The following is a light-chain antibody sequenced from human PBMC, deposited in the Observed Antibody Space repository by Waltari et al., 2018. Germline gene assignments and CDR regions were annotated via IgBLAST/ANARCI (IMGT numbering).Light chain of an antibody. Sequence: DIQTTMPPSILCASAGDPVTITCRASESISIWVAWFQQRPGKGPKLLIYKASSLEDGVPSRFSGSGSGTEFTLKIVNLQPEDFATYYCQHYQSYSRTFGQGTKV. V-gene: IGKV1-5*03. CDR1: ESISIW. CDR3: QHYQSYSRT. J-gene: IGKJ1*01. CDR2: KAS.